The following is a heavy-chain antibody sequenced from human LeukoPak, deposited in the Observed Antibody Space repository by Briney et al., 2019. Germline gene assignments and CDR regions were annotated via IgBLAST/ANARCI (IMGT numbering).Heavy chain of an antibody. Sequence: SSETLSLTCTVSGGSIISSSHYWAWIRQPPGKGLEWIGSIYYNGGTFYSPSLKSRASISVDTSKNQFSLKLSPVTAADTSVYFCAREEASAADYWGQGTLVTVSS. CDR3: AREEASAADY. CDR1: GGSIISSSHY. CDR2: IYYNGGT. V-gene: IGHV4-39*01. J-gene: IGHJ4*02. D-gene: IGHD6-13*01.